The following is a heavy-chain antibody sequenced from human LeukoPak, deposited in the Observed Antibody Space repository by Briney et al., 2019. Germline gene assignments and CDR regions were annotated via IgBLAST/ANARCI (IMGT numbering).Heavy chain of an antibody. V-gene: IGHV4-4*07. J-gene: IGHJ4*02. CDR2: IYTSGST. D-gene: IGHD3-22*01. CDR3: ARNYYYDSSGYPYIDY. Sequence: PSETLSLTCTVSGGSISSYYWSWIRQPAGKGLEWIGRIYTSGSTNYNPSLKSRVTISVDTSKNQFSLKLSSVTAADTAVYYCARNYYYDSSGYPYIDYWGQGTLVTVSS. CDR1: GGSISSYY.